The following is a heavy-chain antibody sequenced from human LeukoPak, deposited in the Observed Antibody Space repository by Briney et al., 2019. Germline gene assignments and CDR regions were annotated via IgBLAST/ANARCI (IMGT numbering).Heavy chain of an antibody. CDR3: ANRRDGYTLWY. CDR2: ISGSGGST. CDR1: GFTFSSYA. V-gene: IGHV3-23*01. D-gene: IGHD5-24*01. Sequence: GGSLRLSCAASGFTFSSYAMSWVRQAPGKGLEWVSAISGSGGSTYYADSVKGRFTISRDNSKNTLYLQMNSLRAEDTAVYYCANRRDGYTLWYWGQGTLVTVSS. J-gene: IGHJ4*02.